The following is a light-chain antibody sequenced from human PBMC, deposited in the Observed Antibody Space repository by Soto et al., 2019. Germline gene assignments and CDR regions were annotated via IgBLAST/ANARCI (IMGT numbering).Light chain of an antibody. CDR3: QQYGSSGT. Sequence: EIVLTQSPATLSLSPGERATLFCRASQSVSSYFAWYQQKPGQAPRLLIYGASNRATGIPDRFSGSGSGTDFTLTISRLEPEDFAVYYCQQYGSSGTFGQGTKV. V-gene: IGKV3-20*01. CDR1: QSVSSY. J-gene: IGKJ1*01. CDR2: GAS.